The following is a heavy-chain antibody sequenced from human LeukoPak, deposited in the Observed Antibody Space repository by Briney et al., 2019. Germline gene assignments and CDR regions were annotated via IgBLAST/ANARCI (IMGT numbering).Heavy chain of an antibody. CDR2: INHSGST. Sequence: SETLSLTCAVYGGSFSGYYWSWIRQPPGKGLEWIGEINHSGSTNYNPSLKSRVTISVDTSKNQFSLRLSSVTAADTAVYYCARTLSARDWFDPWGQGTPATVSS. CDR3: ARTLSARDWFDP. V-gene: IGHV4-34*01. CDR1: GGSFSGYY. J-gene: IGHJ5*02. D-gene: IGHD3-3*02.